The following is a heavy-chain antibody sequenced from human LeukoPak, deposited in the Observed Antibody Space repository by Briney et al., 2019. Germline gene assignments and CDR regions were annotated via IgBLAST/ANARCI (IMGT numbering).Heavy chain of an antibody. V-gene: IGHV5-51*01. J-gene: IGHJ4*02. CDR1: GYNLTLYW. CDR2: LYPGDSDN. D-gene: IGHD3-16*02. CDR3: ARQRGSYRSPFDY. Sequence: GESRKISCKWSGYNLTLYWIGWVRQLTGKCLEWMGILYPGDSDNRYSPSFKGKVTSSADKSISTAYLQWSSLKASDTDIYYCARQRGSYRSPFDYWGQGILVTVSS.